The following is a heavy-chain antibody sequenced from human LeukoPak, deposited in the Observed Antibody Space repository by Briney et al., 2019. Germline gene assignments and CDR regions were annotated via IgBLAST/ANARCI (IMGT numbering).Heavy chain of an antibody. D-gene: IGHD3-22*01. CDR1: GFAFTAYG. J-gene: IGHJ6*03. CDR2: IGPGPSST. CDR3: ARDLGYSYYDSSGYMDV. Sequence: PGGSLRLSCAASGFAFTAYGMNWVRQAPGKGLEWLSYIGPGPSSTYYADSVRGRFVISRADAKNSLYLQMNSLRAEDTAVYYCARDLGYSYYDSSGYMDVWGKGTTVTVSS. V-gene: IGHV3-21*01.